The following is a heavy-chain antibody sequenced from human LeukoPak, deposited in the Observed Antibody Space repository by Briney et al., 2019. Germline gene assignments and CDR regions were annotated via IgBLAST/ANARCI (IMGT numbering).Heavy chain of an antibody. Sequence: RAGGSLRLSCAASGFTFSRFWMTWVRQAPGKGLEWVANIKEDGSGKYYVDSVKGRFTISKDNAKNSVFLQMNSLRVEDTSIYVCARDASRGFDYWGQGTLVTVSS. J-gene: IGHJ4*02. CDR3: ARDASRGFDY. CDR1: GFTFSRFW. V-gene: IGHV3-7*01. D-gene: IGHD2-2*01. CDR2: IKEDGSGK.